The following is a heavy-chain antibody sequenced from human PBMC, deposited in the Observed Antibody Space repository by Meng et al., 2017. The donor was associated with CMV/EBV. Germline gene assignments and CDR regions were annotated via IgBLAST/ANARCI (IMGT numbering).Heavy chain of an antibody. D-gene: IGHD5-24*01. V-gene: IGHV2-70D*14. CDR3: ARTEEDGYKYFDY. J-gene: IGHJ4*02. Sequence: SGPTLVKPTQTLTLTCTFSGFLLSTSGMRVSWIRQPPGKDLEWLSRIDWDDDKFYSTSLKTRLTISKDTSKNQVVLTMTNMDPVDTATYYCARTEEDGYKYFDYWGQGTLVTVST. CDR1: GFLLSTSGMR. CDR2: IDWDDDK.